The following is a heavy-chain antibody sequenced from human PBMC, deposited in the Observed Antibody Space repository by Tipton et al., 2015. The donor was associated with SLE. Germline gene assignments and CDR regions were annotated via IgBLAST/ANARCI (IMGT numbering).Heavy chain of an antibody. CDR2: IHYSGTT. V-gene: IGHV4-59*01. Sequence: TLSLTCTVSCGSIGRDYWSWIRQPPGKGLEWIGYIHYSGTTYYKPSLKSRVTISVDTSKNQFSLKVNSVTAADTARYSCARGPIGGGYSGYDTNWFDPWGQGTLVIVSS. CDR3: ARGPIGGGYSGYDTNWFDP. CDR1: CGSIGRDY. J-gene: IGHJ5*02. D-gene: IGHD5-12*01.